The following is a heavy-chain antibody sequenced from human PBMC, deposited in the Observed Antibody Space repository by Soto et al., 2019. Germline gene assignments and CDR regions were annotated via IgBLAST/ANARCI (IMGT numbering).Heavy chain of an antibody. D-gene: IGHD2-21*02. V-gene: IGHV4-34*01. CDR1: GGSFSGYY. CDR3: ARVTGMDV. J-gene: IGHJ6*02. CDR2: INHSGST. Sequence: SETLSLTCAVYGGSFSGYYWSWIRQPPGKGLEWIGEINHSGSTNYNPSPKRRVTISVDTSKKQFSLNLSSVTAADTAVYYCARVTGMDVWGQGTTVTVS.